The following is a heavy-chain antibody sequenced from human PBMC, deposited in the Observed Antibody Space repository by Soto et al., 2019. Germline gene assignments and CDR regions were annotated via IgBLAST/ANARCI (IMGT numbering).Heavy chain of an antibody. J-gene: IGHJ6*02. V-gene: IGHV3-30*18. CDR1: RFTFSSYG. CDR2: ISYDGSNK. Sequence: QVQLVESGGGVVQPGRSLRLSCAASRFTFSSYGMHWVRQAPGKGLEWVAVISYDGSNKYYADSVKGRFTISRDNSKNTLYLQMNSLRAEDTAVYYCAKRDYGDYGDYYGMDVWGQGTTVTVSS. D-gene: IGHD4-17*01. CDR3: AKRDYGDYGDYYGMDV.